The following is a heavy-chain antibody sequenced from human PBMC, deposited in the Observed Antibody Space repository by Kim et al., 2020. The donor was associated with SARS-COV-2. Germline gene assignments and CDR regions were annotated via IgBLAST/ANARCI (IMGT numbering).Heavy chain of an antibody. CDR3: ASLSYDYVWGSYRYTFDY. V-gene: IGHV4-59*01. Sequence: KSRVTISVDTAKNQFSLKLSSVTAADTAVYYCASLSYDYVWGSYRYTFDYWGQGTLVTVSS. J-gene: IGHJ4*02. D-gene: IGHD3-16*02.